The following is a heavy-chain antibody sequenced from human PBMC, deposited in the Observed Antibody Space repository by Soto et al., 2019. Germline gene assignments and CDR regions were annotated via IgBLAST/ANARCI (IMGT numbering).Heavy chain of an antibody. CDR3: ARVSGIYYYGMDV. D-gene: IGHD3-10*01. V-gene: IGHV4-34*01. CDR1: GGSFSGYY. J-gene: IGHJ6*02. CDR2: INHSGST. Sequence: SETLSLTCAVYGGSFSGYYWSWIRQPPGKGLEWIGEINHSGSTNYNPSLKSRVTISVDTSKNQFSLKLSSVTAADTAVYYCARVSGIYYYGMDVWGQGTSVTVSS.